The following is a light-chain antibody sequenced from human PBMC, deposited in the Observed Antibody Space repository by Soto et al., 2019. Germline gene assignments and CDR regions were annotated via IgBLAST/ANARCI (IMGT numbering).Light chain of an antibody. CDR1: QSVSSY. CDR3: QLRSNWPPWT. J-gene: IGKJ1*01. Sequence: EIVLTQSPATLSLSPGERATLSCRASQSVSSYLAWYQQKPGQAPRLLIYDASNRATGIPARFSGSGSGTDFPLTIFRLEPKDFAVYYCQLRSNWPPWTFGQGTKVEIK. CDR2: DAS. V-gene: IGKV3-11*01.